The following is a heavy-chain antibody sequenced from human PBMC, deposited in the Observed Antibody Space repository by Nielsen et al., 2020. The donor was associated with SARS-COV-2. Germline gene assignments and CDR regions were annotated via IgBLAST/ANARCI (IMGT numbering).Heavy chain of an antibody. CDR2: IYYSGST. V-gene: IGHV4-61*01. CDR3: ARDRHSSSPYGMGV. CDR1: GGSVSSGSYY. Sequence: SETLSLTCTVSGGSVSSGSYYWSWIRQPPGKGLEWIGYIYYSGSTNYNPSLKSRVTISVDMSKNQFSLRLSSVTAADTAVYYCARDRHSSSPYGMGVWGQGTTVTVSS. D-gene: IGHD6-6*01. J-gene: IGHJ6*02.